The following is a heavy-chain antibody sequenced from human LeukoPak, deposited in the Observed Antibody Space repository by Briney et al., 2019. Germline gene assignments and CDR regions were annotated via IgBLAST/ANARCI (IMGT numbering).Heavy chain of an antibody. D-gene: IGHD6-13*01. J-gene: IGHJ4*02. CDR1: GYSISSGYY. CDR2: FYHSGST. V-gene: IGHV4-38-2*02. Sequence: SETLSLTCTVSGYSISSGYYWGWIRQPPGKGLEWIGSFYHSGSTYYNPSLKSRATISVDMSKNQFSLKLSSVSAADTAVYYCARGGWAAAGARYFDYWGQGTLVTVSS. CDR3: ARGGWAAAGARYFDY.